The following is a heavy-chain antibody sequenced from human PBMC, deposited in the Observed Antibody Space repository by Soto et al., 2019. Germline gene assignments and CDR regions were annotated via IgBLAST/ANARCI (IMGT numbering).Heavy chain of an antibody. Sequence: EVQLVESGGGLVKPGGSLRLSCAASGFTFSSYSMNWVRQAPGKGLEWVSSISSSSSYIYYADSVKGRFTTSRDNAKNSLYLQMNSLRAEDTAVYYCARCVHSSGWYYFDYWGQGTLVTVSS. J-gene: IGHJ4*02. CDR3: ARCVHSSGWYYFDY. D-gene: IGHD6-19*01. V-gene: IGHV3-21*01. CDR2: ISSSSSYI. CDR1: GFTFSSYS.